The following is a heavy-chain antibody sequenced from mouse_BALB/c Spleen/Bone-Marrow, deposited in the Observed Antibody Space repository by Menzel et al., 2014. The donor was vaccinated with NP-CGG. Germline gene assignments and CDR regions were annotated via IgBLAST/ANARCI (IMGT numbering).Heavy chain of an antibody. J-gene: IGHJ4*01. CDR1: GFLLTGYG. CDR3: ARDSFLITRALDY. D-gene: IGHD2-4*01. CDR2: IWGDGST. Sequence: VKLVESGPGLVAPSQSLSITCTVSGFLLTGYGVSWVRQPPGKGLEWLGMIWGDGSTDYNSALKSRLSISKDNSKSQVFLKVNSLQTEDTARYYCARDSFLITRALDYWGQGTSVTVSS. V-gene: IGHV2-6-7*01.